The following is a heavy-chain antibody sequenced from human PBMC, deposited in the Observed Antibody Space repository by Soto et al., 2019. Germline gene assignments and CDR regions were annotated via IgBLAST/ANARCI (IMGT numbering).Heavy chain of an antibody. Sequence: SQTLSLTCTVSGGSVTSGSDYWSWIRQPPGKGLEWIGYIYYSGSTKYNPSLKSRVTIAIDTSKNQFSLNLSSMTATDTAVYYCARRGDWGSHEFDYCGEGTLVTVSS. CDR1: GGSVTSGSDY. CDR3: ARRGDWGSHEFDY. CDR2: IYYSGST. D-gene: IGHD7-27*01. V-gene: IGHV4-61*01. J-gene: IGHJ4*02.